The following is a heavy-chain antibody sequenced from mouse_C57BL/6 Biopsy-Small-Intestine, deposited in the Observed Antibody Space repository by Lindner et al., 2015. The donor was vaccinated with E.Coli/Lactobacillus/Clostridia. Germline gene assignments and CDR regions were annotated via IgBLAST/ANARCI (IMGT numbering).Heavy chain of an antibody. CDR2: INPSTGGT. CDR3: ARGGPWFAY. CDR1: GYSFTGYY. J-gene: IGHJ3*01. V-gene: IGHV1-42*01. Sequence: VQLQESGPELVKPGASVKISCKASGYSFTGYYMNWVKQSPEKSLEWIGEINPSTGGTTYNQKFKAKATLTVDKSSNTAYMQLKSLTSEDSAVYYCARGGPWFAYWGQGTLATVSA.